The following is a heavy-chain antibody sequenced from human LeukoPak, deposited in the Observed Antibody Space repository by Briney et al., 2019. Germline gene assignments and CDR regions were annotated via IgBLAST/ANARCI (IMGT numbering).Heavy chain of an antibody. J-gene: IGHJ4*02. CDR3: ARDVATSGWYTFDY. CDR1: GDIVSSINGA. CDR2: TYYRSKLYY. D-gene: IGHD6-19*01. V-gene: IGHV6-1*01. Sequence: KPSQTLSVTCAISGDIVSSINGAWNWVRQSPSRGLEWLGRTYYRSKLYYDYASSIQGRISINPDASKNQFSLLLHSVTPEDTAVYYCARDVATSGWYTFDYWGQGSLVTVSS.